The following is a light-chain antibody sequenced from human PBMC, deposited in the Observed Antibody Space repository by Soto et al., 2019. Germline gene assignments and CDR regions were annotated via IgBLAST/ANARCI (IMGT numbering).Light chain of an antibody. J-gene: IGKJ1*01. CDR2: WAS. Sequence: DIVMTKSPDSLAVSLGERATINCKSSQSVLYSSNNKNYLAWYQQKPGQPPKLLIYWASTRESGVPDRFSGSGSGTEFTLTISSLQAEDVAVYYCQQYYSTPRGTFGQGTKVEIK. CDR1: QSVLYSSNNKNY. CDR3: QQYYSTPRGT. V-gene: IGKV4-1*01.